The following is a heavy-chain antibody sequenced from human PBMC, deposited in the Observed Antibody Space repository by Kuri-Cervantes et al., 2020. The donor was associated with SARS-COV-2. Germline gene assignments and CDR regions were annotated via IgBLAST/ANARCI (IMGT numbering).Heavy chain of an antibody. V-gene: IGHV1-18*01. J-gene: IGHJ6*03. CDR2: ISAYNGNT. D-gene: IGHD6-6*01. CDR3: ARSSSSSVYYYYMDV. Sequence: ASVKVSCKASGYTFTSYGISWVRQAPGQGLEWMGWISAYNGNTNYAQKLQGRVTMTTDTSASTAYMELRSLRSDDTAVYYCARSSSSSVYYYYMDVWGKGTTVTVSS. CDR1: GYTFTSYG.